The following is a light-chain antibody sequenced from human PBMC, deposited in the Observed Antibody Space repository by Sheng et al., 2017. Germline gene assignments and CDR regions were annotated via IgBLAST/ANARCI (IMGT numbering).Light chain of an antibody. CDR3: QQFNSYPPYT. Sequence: LTQSPATLSLSPGERASLSCRASQSVSSYLAWYQQKPGKAPKLLIYDASSLESGVPSRFSGSGSGTDFTLTISSLQPEDFATYYCQQFNSYPPYTFGQGTKLEI. V-gene: IGKV1-13*02. CDR1: QSVSSY. J-gene: IGKJ2*01. CDR2: DAS.